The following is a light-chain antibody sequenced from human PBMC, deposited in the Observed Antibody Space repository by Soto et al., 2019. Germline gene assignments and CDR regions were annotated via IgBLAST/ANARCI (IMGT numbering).Light chain of an antibody. CDR1: QSVSSGY. CDR2: GAS. CDR3: QQYGSSPWT. Sequence: EIVLTQSPGTLSLSPGERATLSCRASQSVSSGYLGWYQQKPGQAPRLLIYGASSRATGIPHRVSGSGSGTDFTLSISRLEPEDFAVYYCQQYGSSPWTFVQGTKVEIK. V-gene: IGKV3-20*01. J-gene: IGKJ1*01.